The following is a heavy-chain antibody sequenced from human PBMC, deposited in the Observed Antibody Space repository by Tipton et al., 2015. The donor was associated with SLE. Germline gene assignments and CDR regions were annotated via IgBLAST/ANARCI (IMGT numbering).Heavy chain of an antibody. D-gene: IGHD3-9*01. CDR1: GGSFSGYY. V-gene: IGHV4-34*01. CDR2: IYYSGST. Sequence: TLSLTCAVYGGSFSGYYWSWIRQPPGKGLEWIGSIYYSGSTYYNPSLKSRVTISVDTSKNQFSLKLSSVTAADTAVYYCASQGEGLRYFDGGVNWGQGTLVTVSS. J-gene: IGHJ4*02. CDR3: ASQGEGLRYFDGGVN.